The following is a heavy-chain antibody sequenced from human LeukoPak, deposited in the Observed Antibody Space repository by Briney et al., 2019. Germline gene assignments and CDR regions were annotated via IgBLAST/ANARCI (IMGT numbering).Heavy chain of an antibody. Sequence: SETLSLTCAVYGASFSGYFWNWIRQPPGKGLEWIGEINHSGSTNYNPSLKSRVTISVDTSKNQFSLKLSSVTAADTAVYYCAKDSSTWGNLAGHFDSWGQGTLVTVSS. CDR3: AKDSSTWGNLAGHFDS. D-gene: IGHD6-13*01. CDR2: INHSGST. V-gene: IGHV4-34*01. J-gene: IGHJ4*02. CDR1: GASFSGYF.